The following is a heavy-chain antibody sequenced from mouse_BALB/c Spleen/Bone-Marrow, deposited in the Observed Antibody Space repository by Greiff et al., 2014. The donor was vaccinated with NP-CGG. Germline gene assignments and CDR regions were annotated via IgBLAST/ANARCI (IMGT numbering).Heavy chain of an antibody. Sequence: VQLKESGGGLVKPGGSLKLSCAASGFNFSSYAMSWVRQTPEKRLEWVATISSGGSYTYYADSVKGRFTISRDTAKNTLYLQMSSLRSEDTAMYYCARQDYYGSSPHWYFDVWGAGTTVTVSS. CDR3: ARQDYYGSSPHWYFDV. V-gene: IGHV5-9-3*01. CDR2: ISSGGSYT. D-gene: IGHD1-1*01. J-gene: IGHJ1*01. CDR1: GFNFSSYA.